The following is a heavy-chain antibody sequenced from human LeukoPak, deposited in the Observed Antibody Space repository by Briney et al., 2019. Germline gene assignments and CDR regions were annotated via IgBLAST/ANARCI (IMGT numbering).Heavy chain of an antibody. D-gene: IGHD4-17*01. Sequence: SETLSLTCAVSGVSFNNYYWSWVRQTPGKGLEWIGEINHSGYTNDSPSLKSRVTLSIDTSRKQFSLSLRSVTVADTGIYYCTRMTTGHDYWGQGTLVTVSS. J-gene: IGHJ4*02. CDR3: TRMTTGHDY. CDR1: GVSFNNYY. CDR2: INHSGYT. V-gene: IGHV4-34*01.